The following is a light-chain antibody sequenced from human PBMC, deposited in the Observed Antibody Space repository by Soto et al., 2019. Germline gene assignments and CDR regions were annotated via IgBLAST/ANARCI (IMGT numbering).Light chain of an antibody. V-gene: IGKV1-39*01. CDR2: GAS. CDR1: QSIARF. CDR3: QQRHIAPCT. J-gene: IGKJ2*02. Sequence: DLQMTQSPSSLSAAVGVRVTITCRASQSIARFLNWYQQKTVEVPKLLIFGASYLRSGVPSRFSGSGSGTHFALTITSLQPEDFATYFCQQRHIAPCTFGQVTNL.